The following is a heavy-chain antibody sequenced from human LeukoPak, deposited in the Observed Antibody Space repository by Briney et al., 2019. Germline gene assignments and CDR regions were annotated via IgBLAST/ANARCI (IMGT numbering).Heavy chain of an antibody. J-gene: IGHJ5*02. Sequence: SETLSLTCSVSGGSLSSYPWSWIRQPPGKGLEWIGRIYASGATIYNPSLQSRISISVDTSNNHFSLHLTSVTAADTAVYYCARRMLEARQSSATNWFDTWGQGTLVTVSS. CDR1: GGSLSSYP. CDR2: IYASGAT. V-gene: IGHV4-4*07. CDR3: ARRMLEARQSSATNWFDT. D-gene: IGHD3-16*01.